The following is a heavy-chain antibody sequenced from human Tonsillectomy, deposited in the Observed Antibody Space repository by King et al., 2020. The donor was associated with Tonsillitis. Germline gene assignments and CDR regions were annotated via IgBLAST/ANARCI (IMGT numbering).Heavy chain of an antibody. CDR3: AKDPYRGSSWYYFDS. CDR1: GFTFNAYG. V-gene: IGHV3-30*18. CDR2: VSYDGSNK. Sequence: VQLVESGGGVVQPGRSLTLSCAASGFTFNAYGLHWVRQAPGKGLEWVAVVSYDGSNKYYVESVKGRFTISRDNSENTLYLQMNNLNPADTAVYYCAKDPYRGSSWYYFDSWGPGTLVTVSS. D-gene: IGHD6-13*01. J-gene: IGHJ4*02.